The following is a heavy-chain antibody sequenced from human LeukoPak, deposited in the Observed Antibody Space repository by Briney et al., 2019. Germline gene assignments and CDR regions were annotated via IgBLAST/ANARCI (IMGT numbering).Heavy chain of an antibody. J-gene: IGHJ4*02. CDR1: GFSFTDYP. V-gene: IGHV3-48*02. CDR3: ATDQRYAFDY. Sequence: GGSLRLSCATSGFSFTDYPMNWVRQAPRKGLEWISNIRTTAEGAKYAYYADSVKGRVTISRDDGKNTLYLHMNSLRDDDTAVYYCATDQRYAFDYWGQGILVTVSS. CDR2: IRTTAEGAKYA. D-gene: IGHD3-9*01.